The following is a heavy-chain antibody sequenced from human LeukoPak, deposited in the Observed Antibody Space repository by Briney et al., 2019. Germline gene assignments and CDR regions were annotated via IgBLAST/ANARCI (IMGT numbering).Heavy chain of an antibody. J-gene: IGHJ1*01. Sequence: QAGGSLRLSCKASGFPFSSYCMQLVRQAPGKGLEWVACITYDENIKYYADSVKGRFTISRDNSENTLYLQMNSLRAEDTAVYYCAKENTRDGYRNFHHWGQGTLVTVSS. V-gene: IGHV3-30*02. CDR2: ITYDENIK. D-gene: IGHD5-24*01. CDR3: AKENTRDGYRNFHH. CDR1: GFPFSSYC.